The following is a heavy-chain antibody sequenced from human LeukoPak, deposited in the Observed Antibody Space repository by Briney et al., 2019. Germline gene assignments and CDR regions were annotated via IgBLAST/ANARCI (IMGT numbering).Heavy chain of an antibody. CDR2: ISAYNGNT. Sequence: ASVKVSCKASGYTFISFGIAWVRQAPGQGLEWVGWISAYNGNTNSAQNLQGRVIMTTDTSTGTAYMELRSLTSHDTAVYYCARDSRYSHSSGAFDVWGHRTVVTVSS. D-gene: IGHD6-6*01. J-gene: IGHJ3*01. V-gene: IGHV1-18*01. CDR1: GYTFISFG. CDR3: ARDSRYSHSSGAFDV.